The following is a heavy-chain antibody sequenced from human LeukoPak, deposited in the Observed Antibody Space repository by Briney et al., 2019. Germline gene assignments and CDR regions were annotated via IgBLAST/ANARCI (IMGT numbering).Heavy chain of an antibody. CDR3: ARDFSWRQFDY. V-gene: IGHV3-53*01. Sequence: GGSLRLSCAASGFTFSSYAMNWVRQAPGKGLEWVSVFYIDGSTYYVDSVRGRFTISRDDSKNTLYLQMNSLRAEDTAVYYCARDFSWRQFDYWGQGTLVTVAS. CDR1: GFTFSSYA. D-gene: IGHD6-13*01. CDR2: FYIDGST. J-gene: IGHJ4*02.